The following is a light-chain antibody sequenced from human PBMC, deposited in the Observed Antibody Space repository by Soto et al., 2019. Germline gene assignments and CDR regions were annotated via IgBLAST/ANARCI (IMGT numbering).Light chain of an antibody. CDR2: DVH. CDR3: TSYTANSTVV. Sequence: QSALTQPASVYGSPGQSITISCTGTSSDVGGYDFVSWYQQHLGKGPKGIIYDVHNRTSGVSNRFSGSKSGNTASLTISGLQAEDEADYYCTSYTANSTVVFGGGTQLPVL. J-gene: IGLJ2*01. V-gene: IGLV2-14*03. CDR1: SSDVGGYDF.